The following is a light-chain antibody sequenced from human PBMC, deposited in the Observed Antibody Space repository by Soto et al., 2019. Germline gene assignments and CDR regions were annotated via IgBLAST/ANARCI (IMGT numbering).Light chain of an antibody. CDR3: QQYHNWPPQYT. V-gene: IGKV3-15*01. CDR2: GAS. J-gene: IGKJ2*01. Sequence: EIVMTQSPASLSVSPGDGATLSCRASQSVASNVAWYQQKPGQGPRLLIHGASTRAAGVPARFSGSGSGTVFTLTISCLQSEDFAVYYCQQYHNWPPQYTFGQGTKLQIK. CDR1: QSVASN.